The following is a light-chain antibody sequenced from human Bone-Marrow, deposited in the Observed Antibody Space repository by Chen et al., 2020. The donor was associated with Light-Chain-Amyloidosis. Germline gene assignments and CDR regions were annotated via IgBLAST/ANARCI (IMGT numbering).Light chain of an antibody. CDR2: DDS. CDR3: QVWDRGSDRPV. Sequence: SYVLTQPSSVSVAPGQTATIACGGNNIGSTIVHWYQQTPGQAPLLVVYDDSDRPSGIPERVSGSKSGNTATLTISRVEAGDEADYYCQVWDRGSDRPVFGGGTKLTV. V-gene: IGLV3-21*02. J-gene: IGLJ3*02. CDR1: NIGSTI.